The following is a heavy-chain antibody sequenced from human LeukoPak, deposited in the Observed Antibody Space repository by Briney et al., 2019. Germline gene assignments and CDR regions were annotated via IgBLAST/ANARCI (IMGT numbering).Heavy chain of an antibody. J-gene: IGHJ6*03. V-gene: IGHV4-38-2*02. CDR3: ARDSKQLVLANLNYYHYYMDV. CDR2: IYTSGST. CDR1: GYSISSGYY. D-gene: IGHD6-6*01. Sequence: SETLSLTCAVSGYSISSGYYWGWIRPPPGKGLEWIGRIYTSGSTNYNPSLKSRVTISVDTSKNQFSLKLSSVTAADTAVYYCARDSKQLVLANLNYYHYYMDVWGKGTTVTVSS.